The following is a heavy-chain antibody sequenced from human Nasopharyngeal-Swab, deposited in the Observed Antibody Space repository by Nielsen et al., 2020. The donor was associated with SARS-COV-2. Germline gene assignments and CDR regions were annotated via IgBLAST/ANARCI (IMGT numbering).Heavy chain of an antibody. J-gene: IGHJ4*02. D-gene: IGHD3/OR15-3a*01. CDR2: IDWDDDK. Sequence: WIRQPPGKALEWLALIDWDDDKYYSTSQKTRLTISKDTSKNQVVLTMTNMDPVDTATYYCARIPPLDYYFDYWGQGTLVTVSS. CDR3: ARIPPLDYYFDY. V-gene: IGHV2-70*01.